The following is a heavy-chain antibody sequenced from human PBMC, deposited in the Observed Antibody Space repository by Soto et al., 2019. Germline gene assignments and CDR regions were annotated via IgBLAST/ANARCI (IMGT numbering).Heavy chain of an antibody. CDR2: IIPIFGTA. CDR1: GGTFSSYA. V-gene: IGHV1-69*13. D-gene: IGHD2-8*02. Sequence: ASVKVSCKASGGTFSSYAISWVRQAPGQGLEWMGGIIPIFGTANYAQKFQGRVTITADESTSTAYMELSSLRSEDTAVYYCARDCGNGGVPGCAFDIWGQGTMVTVSS. CDR3: ARDCGNGGVPGCAFDI. J-gene: IGHJ3*02.